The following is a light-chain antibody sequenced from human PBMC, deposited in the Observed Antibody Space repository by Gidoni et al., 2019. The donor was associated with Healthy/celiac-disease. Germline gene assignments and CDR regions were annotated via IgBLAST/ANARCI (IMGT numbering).Light chain of an antibody. CDR2: GAS. V-gene: IGKV3-20*01. CDR1: QSVSSSY. CDR3: QQYGSSPPWP. J-gene: IGKJ1*01. Sequence: EIVFTQSPGTLSLSPGERATLSCRASQSVSSSYLAWYQQKPGQAPRLLIYGASSRATGIPDRFSGSGSGTDFTLTISRLEPEDFAVYYCQQYGSSPPWPFXQXTKVEIK.